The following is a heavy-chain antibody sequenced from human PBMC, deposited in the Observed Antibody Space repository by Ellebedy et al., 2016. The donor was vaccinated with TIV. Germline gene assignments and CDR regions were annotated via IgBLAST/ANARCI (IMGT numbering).Heavy chain of an antibody. V-gene: IGHV1-69*04. J-gene: IGHJ4*02. D-gene: IGHD4-17*01. CDR3: ARDRDYGDYVDPDY. CDR1: GGTFSSYA. Sequence: SVKVSXXASGGTFSSYAISWVRQAPGQGLEWMGRIIPILGIANYAQKFQGRVTITADKSTSTAYMELSSLRSEDTAVYYCARDRDYGDYVDPDYWGQGTLVTVSS. CDR2: IIPILGIA.